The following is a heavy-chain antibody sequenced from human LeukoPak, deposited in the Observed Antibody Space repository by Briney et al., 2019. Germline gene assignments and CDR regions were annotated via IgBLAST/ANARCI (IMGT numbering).Heavy chain of an antibody. Sequence: GGSLRLSCAASGFTFSSYAMSWVRQAPGKGLEWVSAISGSGGSTYYADSVKGRFTISRDNSKNTLYLQMNRLRAEDTAVYYCAKEGVGRYCSGGSCFETNWFDPWGQGTLVTVSS. D-gene: IGHD2-15*01. J-gene: IGHJ5*02. CDR2: ISGSGGST. CDR3: AKEGVGRYCSGGSCFETNWFDP. V-gene: IGHV3-23*01. CDR1: GFTFSSYA.